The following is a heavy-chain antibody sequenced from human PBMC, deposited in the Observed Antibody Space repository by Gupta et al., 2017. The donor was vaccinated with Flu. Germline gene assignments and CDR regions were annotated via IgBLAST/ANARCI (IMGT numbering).Heavy chain of an antibody. CDR3: ASAWGGDYGYCEL. Sequence: TFKSYSMNWVRQAPGTGLEWVSSIRSSRRYIYYADSVTVLLAISRDNAKTSPYLQMNSLRSEDTALYYGASAWGGDYGYCELRRRGTLVTV. CDR1: TFKSYS. CDR2: IRSSRRYI. J-gene: IGHJ2*01. V-gene: IGHV3-21*01. D-gene: IGHD2-21*01.